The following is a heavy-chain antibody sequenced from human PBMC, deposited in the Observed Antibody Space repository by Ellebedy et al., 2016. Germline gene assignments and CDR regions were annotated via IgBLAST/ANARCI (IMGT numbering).Heavy chain of an antibody. V-gene: IGHV3-9*01. D-gene: IGHD2-21*01. CDR3: AKDLGGGDPYYYGMDV. CDR1: GFTFADYA. Sequence: GGSLRLSXAASGFTFADYAMHWVRQAPGKGLEWVSGISWNSGSIGYADSVKGRFTISRDNAKNSLYLQMNSLRAEDTALYYCAKDLGGGDPYYYGMDVWGQGTTVTVSS. J-gene: IGHJ6*02. CDR2: ISWNSGSI.